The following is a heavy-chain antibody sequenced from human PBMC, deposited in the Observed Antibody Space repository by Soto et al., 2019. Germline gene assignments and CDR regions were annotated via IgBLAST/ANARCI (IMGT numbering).Heavy chain of an antibody. Sequence: ASVKVSCKASGGTFSSYAISWVRQAPGQGLEWMGGIIPIFGTANYAQKFQGRVTITADESTSTAYMELSSLKSEDTAVYYCARANPYSWIPQYYFDYWGQGTLVTVSS. CDR1: GGTFSSYA. D-gene: IGHD1-20*01. CDR2: IIPIFGTA. V-gene: IGHV1-69*13. J-gene: IGHJ4*02. CDR3: ARANPYSWIPQYYFDY.